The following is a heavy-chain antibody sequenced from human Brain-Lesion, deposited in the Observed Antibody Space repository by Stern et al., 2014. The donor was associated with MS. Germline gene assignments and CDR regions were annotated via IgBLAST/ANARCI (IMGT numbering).Heavy chain of an antibody. CDR3: ARGRVVPGFQYYATDV. CDR1: GGSISSGGYY. V-gene: IGHV4-61*02. Sequence: QVQLVESGPGLVKPSQTLSLSCTVSGGSISSGGYYWSWIRQPAGKGLEWIGRIFNSGRTSYNPSLKSRVTTTIDTSQTQFSLRLNPVTAADTAVYYCARGRVVPGFQYYATDVWGQGTTVIVSS. CDR2: IFNSGRT. J-gene: IGHJ6*02. D-gene: IGHD2-2*01.